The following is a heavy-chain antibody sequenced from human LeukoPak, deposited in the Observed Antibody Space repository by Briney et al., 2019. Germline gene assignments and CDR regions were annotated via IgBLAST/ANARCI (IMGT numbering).Heavy chain of an antibody. V-gene: IGHV1-24*01. Sequence: ASVKVSSEVSGYTLSELSMHWVRQAPGKGLEWMGGFDPEDGETIYAQKFQGRGTMTEDTTTDTAYMELSSLRSEDTAVYYCATSSGSYYLDYSGQGSLVTVSS. D-gene: IGHD1-26*01. J-gene: IGHJ4*02. CDR1: GYTLSELS. CDR2: FDPEDGET. CDR3: ATSSGSYYLDY.